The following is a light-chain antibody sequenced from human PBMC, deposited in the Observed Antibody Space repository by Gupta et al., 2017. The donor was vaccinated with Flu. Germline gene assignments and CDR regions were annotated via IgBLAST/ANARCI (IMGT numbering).Light chain of an antibody. CDR2: DGS. CDR1: QDINIY. Sequence: DNQMTQAPSSLSASVGDRVTITCQASQDINIYLSWYQQKPGKAPNLLIYDGSTLETGVPSRFSGSGSGTDFTFTISSLQPEDVATYYCQQYGNLPLTFGGGTKV. J-gene: IGKJ4*01. V-gene: IGKV1-33*01. CDR3: QQYGNLPLT.